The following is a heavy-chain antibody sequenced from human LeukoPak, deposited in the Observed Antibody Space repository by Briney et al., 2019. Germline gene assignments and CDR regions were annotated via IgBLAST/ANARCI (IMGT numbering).Heavy chain of an antibody. CDR2: ISSSSSYI. CDR3: ARVQLASSGYYNDS. V-gene: IGHV3-21*01. D-gene: IGHD3-22*01. J-gene: IGHJ4*02. CDR1: GFTFSSYS. Sequence: GGSLRLSCAASGFTFSSYSMNWVRQAPGKGLEWVSSISSSSSYIYYADSVKGRFTISRDNAKNSLYLQMNSLRAEETAVYYCARVQLASSGYYNDSWGQGTLVTVSS.